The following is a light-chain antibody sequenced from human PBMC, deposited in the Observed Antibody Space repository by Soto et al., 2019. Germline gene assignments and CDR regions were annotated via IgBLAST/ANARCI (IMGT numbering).Light chain of an antibody. CDR1: QGISNY. J-gene: IGKJ1*01. Sequence: DIQMTQSPSSLSASVGDRVNITCRARQGISNYLAWYQQKPGKDPKLLIYAASTLQSGVPSRFSGSGSGTDVTLTISSLQPEDVATYSCQKYNSAPQTFGQGTKGEIK. V-gene: IGKV1-27*01. CDR2: AAS. CDR3: QKYNSAPQT.